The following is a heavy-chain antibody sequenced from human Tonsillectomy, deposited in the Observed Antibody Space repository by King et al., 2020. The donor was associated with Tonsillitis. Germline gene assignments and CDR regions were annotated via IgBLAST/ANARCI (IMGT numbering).Heavy chain of an antibody. D-gene: IGHD5-24*01. CDR2: INPNSGGT. CDR1: GYTFTGYY. Sequence: QLVQSGAEVKKPGASVKVSCKASGYTFTGYYMHWVRQAPGQGLEWMGWINPNSGGTNYAQKFQGRVTMTRDTSISTAYMGLSRLRSDETAVYYCARDLFHWTATIYFDYWGQGTLVTVSS. J-gene: IGHJ4*02. CDR3: ARDLFHWTATIYFDY. V-gene: IGHV1-2*02.